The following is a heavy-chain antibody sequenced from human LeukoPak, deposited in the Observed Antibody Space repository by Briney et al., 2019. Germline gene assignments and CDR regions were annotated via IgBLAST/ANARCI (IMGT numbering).Heavy chain of an antibody. J-gene: IGHJ4*02. D-gene: IGHD3-22*01. V-gene: IGHV3-43*02. Sequence: GGSLRLSCAASGFTFDDYAMHWVRQAPGKGLEWVSLISGDGDSTYYADSIKGRFTISRDNSKNPLYLQMNSLRSEDTALYYCAKDIRERGYAAFWGQGTLVIVSS. CDR2: ISGDGDST. CDR3: AKDIRERGYAAF. CDR1: GFTFDDYA.